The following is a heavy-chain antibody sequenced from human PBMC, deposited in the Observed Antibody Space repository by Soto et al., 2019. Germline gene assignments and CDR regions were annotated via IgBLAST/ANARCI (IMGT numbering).Heavy chain of an antibody. CDR3: SRGGGGYRNYYGMDV. J-gene: IGHJ6*02. CDR2: ISYDGSNI. Sequence: GGSLRLSCAASGFSLSSYAMHWVRQAPGKGLEWGAAISYDGSNIYDAESVKGRFTISRENSKNTLYLQMNSLGPEDTALYYCSRGGGGYRNYYGMDVWGHGTTVSVSS. CDR1: GFSLSSYA. D-gene: IGHD6-19*01. V-gene: IGHV3-30-3*01.